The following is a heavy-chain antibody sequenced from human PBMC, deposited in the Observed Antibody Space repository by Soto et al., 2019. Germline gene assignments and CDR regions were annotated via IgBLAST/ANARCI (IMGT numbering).Heavy chain of an antibody. CDR2: IYPGDSNT. CDR1: GYSFTSYW. J-gene: IGHJ6*02. Sequence: GESLKISCKGSGYSFTSYWIGWVRQMPGKGLEWMGIIYPGDSNTRYSPSLQGQVTISVDKSISTAYLQWSSLKATDSAMYYCARHAYDFWSGHPNPRYYYGMDVWGQGTTVTVS. CDR3: ARHAYDFWSGHPNPRYYYGMDV. V-gene: IGHV5-51*01. D-gene: IGHD3-3*01.